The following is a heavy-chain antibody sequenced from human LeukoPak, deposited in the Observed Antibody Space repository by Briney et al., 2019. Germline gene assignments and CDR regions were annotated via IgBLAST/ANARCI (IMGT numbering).Heavy chain of an antibody. CDR3: ARHVRDGYNYLDY. V-gene: IGHV4-59*08. CDR1: GGSINGYY. CDR2: IYYSGST. Sequence: SETLFLTCTVSGGSINGYYWSWIRQPPGKGLEWIGYIYYSGSTNSNPSLKSRVTISVDTSKNQFSLKLSSVTAADTAVYYCARHVRDGYNYLDYWGQGTLVTVSS. J-gene: IGHJ4*02. D-gene: IGHD5-24*01.